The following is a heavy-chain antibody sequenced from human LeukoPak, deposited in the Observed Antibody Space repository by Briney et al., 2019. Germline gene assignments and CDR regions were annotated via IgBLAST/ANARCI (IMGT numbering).Heavy chain of an antibody. J-gene: IGHJ6*03. CDR3: ATTTYYYDSSGYYPPYYYYYMDV. CDR2: IIPIFGTA. CDR1: GGTFSSYA. V-gene: IGHV1-69*05. Sequence: SVKVSCKASGGTFSSYAISWVRQAPGQGLEWMGGIIPIFGTANYAQKFQGRVTITTDGSTSTAYMELSSLRSEDTAVYYCATTTYYYDSSGYYPPYYYYYMDVWGKGTTVTVSS. D-gene: IGHD3-22*01.